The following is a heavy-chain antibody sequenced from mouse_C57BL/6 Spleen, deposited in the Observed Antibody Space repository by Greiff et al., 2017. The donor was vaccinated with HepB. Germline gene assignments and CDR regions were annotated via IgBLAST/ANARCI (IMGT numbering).Heavy chain of an antibody. CDR2: IDPSDSET. V-gene: IGHV1-52*01. Sequence: VQLVESGAELVRPGSSVKLSCKASGYTFTSYWMHWVKQRPIQGLEWIGNIDPSDSETHYNQKFKDKATLTVDKSSSTAYMQLSSLTSEDSAVYYCARNGNYESFAYWGQGTLVTVSA. CDR1: GYTFTSYW. CDR3: ARNGNYESFAY. D-gene: IGHD2-1*01. J-gene: IGHJ3*01.